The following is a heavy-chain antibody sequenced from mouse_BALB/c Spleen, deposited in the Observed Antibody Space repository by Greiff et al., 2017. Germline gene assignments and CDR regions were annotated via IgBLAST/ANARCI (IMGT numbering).Heavy chain of an antibody. Sequence: EVMLVESGGGLVQPGGSLKLSCAASGFTFSSYTMSWVRQTPEKRLEWVAYISNGGGSTYYPDTVKGRFTISRDNAKNTLYLQMSSLKSEDTAMYYCARPFSSGYAMDYWGQGTSVTVSS. D-gene: IGHD3-1*01. CDR3: ARPFSSGYAMDY. V-gene: IGHV5-12-2*01. CDR2: ISNGGGST. J-gene: IGHJ4*01. CDR1: GFTFSSYT.